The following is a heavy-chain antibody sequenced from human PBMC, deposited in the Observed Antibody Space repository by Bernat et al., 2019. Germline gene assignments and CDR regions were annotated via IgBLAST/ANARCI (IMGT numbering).Heavy chain of an antibody. CDR3: ARVSCFAFGLFCIGVVGAASYYYYMDV. CDR1: GFTFSSYG. D-gene: IGHD2-15*01. J-gene: IGHJ6*03. V-gene: IGHV3-7*03. CDR2: IKPDGREK. Sequence: VQLVESGGGVVQPGRSLRLSCAASGFTFSSYGMHLVRQAPGKGLEWVANIKPDGREKYYVDSVKGRFTISRDNAKNSLYRQMNSRRAEDTTVYYCARVSCFAFGLFCIGVVGAASYYYYMDVWGKGTTVTVSS.